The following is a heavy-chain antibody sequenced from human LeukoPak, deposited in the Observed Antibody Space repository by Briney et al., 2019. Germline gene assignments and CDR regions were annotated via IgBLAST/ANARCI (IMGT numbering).Heavy chain of an antibody. D-gene: IGHD3-16*02. V-gene: IGHV3-30*03. CDR1: GFTFSSYG. J-gene: IGHJ4*02. CDR2: ISYDGSNK. Sequence: PGGSLRLSCAASGFTFSSYGMHWVRQAPGKGLEWVAVISYDGSNKYYADFVKGRFTISRDNSKNTLYLQMNSLRAEDTAVYYCAGVDGVSGSYRLRYWGQGILVTVSS. CDR3: AGVDGVSGSYRLRY.